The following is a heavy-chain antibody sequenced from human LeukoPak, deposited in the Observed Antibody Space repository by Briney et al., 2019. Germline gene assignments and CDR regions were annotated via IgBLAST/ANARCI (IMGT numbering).Heavy chain of an antibody. Sequence: PSETLSLTCAVYGGSFSGYYWSWIRQPPGKGLEWIGEINHSESTYYNPSLKSRVTISVDTSKNQFSLKLSSVTAADTAVYYCARVAARLWYMDVWGKGTTVTVSS. D-gene: IGHD6-6*01. CDR3: ARVAARLWYMDV. J-gene: IGHJ6*03. CDR1: GGSFSGYY. V-gene: IGHV4-34*01. CDR2: INHSEST.